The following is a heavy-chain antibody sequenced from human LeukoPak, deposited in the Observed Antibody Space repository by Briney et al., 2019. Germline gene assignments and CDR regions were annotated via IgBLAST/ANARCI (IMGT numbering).Heavy chain of an antibody. D-gene: IGHD1-26*01. CDR1: GFTFSSYA. Sequence: GGSLRLSCAASGFTFSSYAMHWVRQAPGKGLEWVAVISYDGSNKYYADSVKGRFTISRDNSKNTLYLQMNSLRAEDTAVYYCAKDREKWELEALDYWGQGTLVTVSS. J-gene: IGHJ4*02. CDR2: ISYDGSNK. V-gene: IGHV3-30*04. CDR3: AKDREKWELEALDY.